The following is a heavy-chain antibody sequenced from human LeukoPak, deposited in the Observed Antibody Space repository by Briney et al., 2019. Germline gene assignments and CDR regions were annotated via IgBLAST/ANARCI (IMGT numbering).Heavy chain of an antibody. D-gene: IGHD1-1*01. CDR1: GYTFTDYY. Sequence: GASVKVSCKASGYTFTDYYLHWVRQAPGQGLEWLGWINPNSGGTHYAQKFQGRVTVTRDTSISTAYMELNSLRSEDTALYYCARPMTGTGLTYYYYGMDIWGQGTTVTVAS. V-gene: IGHV1-2*02. CDR3: ARPMTGTGLTYYYYGMDI. J-gene: IGHJ6*02. CDR2: INPNSGGT.